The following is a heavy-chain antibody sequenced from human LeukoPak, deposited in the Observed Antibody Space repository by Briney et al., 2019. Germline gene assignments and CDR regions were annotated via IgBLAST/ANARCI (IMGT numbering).Heavy chain of an antibody. CDR2: ISIYNGNT. J-gene: IGHJ4*02. D-gene: IGHD2/OR15-2a*01. Sequence: GASVKVSCKPSGYTFTSYGISWVRHPPGHGIEWMGWISIYNGNTNYAQTLQGRVTMTTDTSTSTAYMELRSLRSDDTAVYYCARERNIGRFFDYWGQGTLVTVSS. V-gene: IGHV1-18*01. CDR1: GYTFTSYG. CDR3: ARERNIGRFFDY.